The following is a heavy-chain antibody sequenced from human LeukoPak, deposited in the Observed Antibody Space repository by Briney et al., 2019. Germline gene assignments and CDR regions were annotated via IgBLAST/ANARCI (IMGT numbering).Heavy chain of an antibody. V-gene: IGHV3-30*02. CDR2: IRNDGSNK. CDR3: AKDDILTGYSLDY. CDR1: GFTFSSYG. Sequence: GGSLRLSCAASGFTFSSYGMHWVRQAPGKGLEWVAFIRNDGSNKYYAGSMKGRFTISRDNSKNTLYLQINSLRTEDTAIYYCAKDDILTGYSLDYWGQGTLVTVSS. D-gene: IGHD3-9*01. J-gene: IGHJ4*02.